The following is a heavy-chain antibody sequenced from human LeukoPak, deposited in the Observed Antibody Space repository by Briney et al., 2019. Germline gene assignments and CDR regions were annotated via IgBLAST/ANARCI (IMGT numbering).Heavy chain of an antibody. J-gene: IGHJ4*02. CDR2: LNGRGINT. D-gene: IGHD3-3*01. V-gene: IGHV3-23*01. Sequence: GGSLRLSCAATGFRFSTYAMASVRQAQGKGLEWVSALNGRGINTYYADSVKGRFTISRDNSKNTLYLQMNSLRAEDTAVYYCAKGRATFGVDANDYWGQGTLVTVSS. CDR3: AKGRATFGVDANDY. CDR1: GFRFSTYA.